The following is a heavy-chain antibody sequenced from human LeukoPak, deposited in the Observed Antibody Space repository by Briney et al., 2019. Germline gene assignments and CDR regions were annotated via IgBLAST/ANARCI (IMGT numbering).Heavy chain of an antibody. CDR2: IYYSGST. CDR1: GGSISSSSYY. CDR3: ARHRLSNSVAPSMDV. J-gene: IGHJ6*04. Sequence: SESLSLTCTVSGGSISSSSYYWGWIRQPPGKGLDWIGSIYYSGSTYYNPSLKSRVTISVDTSKNQFSLKLSSVTAADTAVYYCARHRLSNSVAPSMDVWGKGTTVTVSS. D-gene: IGHD6-19*01. V-gene: IGHV4-39*01.